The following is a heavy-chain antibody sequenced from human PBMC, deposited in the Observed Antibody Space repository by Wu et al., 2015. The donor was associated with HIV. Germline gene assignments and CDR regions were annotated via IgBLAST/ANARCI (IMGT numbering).Heavy chain of an antibody. CDR1: GGTFRRYA. CDR3: ARSKFDRVDMGTITSYYYSMDI. V-gene: IGHV1-69*14. CDR2: IHPTYGTA. D-gene: IGHD5-24*01. J-gene: IGHJ6*02. Sequence: QVQLVQSGTEVKKPGSSVKVSCKTSGGTFRRYAISWVRQAPGQGLEWMGGIHPTYGTADYAQKFRDRVTITADISTSTTYMELSSLRSEDTAVYYCARSKFDRVDMGTITSYYYSMDIWAKGPRSSSP.